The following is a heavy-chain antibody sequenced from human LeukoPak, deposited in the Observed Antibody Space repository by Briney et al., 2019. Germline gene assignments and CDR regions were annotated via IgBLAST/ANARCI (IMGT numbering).Heavy chain of an antibody. Sequence: SETLSLTCTVSGGSISSGSYYWSWIRQPAGKGLEWIGRIYTSGSTNYNPSLKSRVTISVDTSKNQFSLKLSSVTAADTAVYYCARDLATRGSYLGEWYFDLWGRGTLVTVSS. CDR2: IYTSGST. J-gene: IGHJ2*01. D-gene: IGHD1-26*01. V-gene: IGHV4-61*02. CDR3: ARDLATRGSYLGEWYFDL. CDR1: GGSISSGSYY.